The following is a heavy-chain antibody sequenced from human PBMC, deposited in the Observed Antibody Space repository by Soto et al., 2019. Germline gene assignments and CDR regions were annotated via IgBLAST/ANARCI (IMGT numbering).Heavy chain of an antibody. Sequence: ASVKVSCKASGYTSTSYDINWVRQATGQGLEWMGWMNPNSGNTGYAQKFQGRVTMTRNTSISTAYMELSSLRSEDTAVYYCARGGSGSYYVLKGAFDIWGQGTMVTVSS. CDR3: ARGGSGSYYVLKGAFDI. CDR2: MNPNSGNT. V-gene: IGHV1-8*01. CDR1: GYTSTSYD. D-gene: IGHD1-26*01. J-gene: IGHJ3*02.